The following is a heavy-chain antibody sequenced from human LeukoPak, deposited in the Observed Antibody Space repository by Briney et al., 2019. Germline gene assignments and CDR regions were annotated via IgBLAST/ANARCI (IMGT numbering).Heavy chain of an antibody. CDR1: GYTFTSYD. CDR3: ARGRDDYVWGSYRYRLLFDY. V-gene: IGHV1-18*01. CDR2: ISAYNGNT. D-gene: IGHD3-16*02. J-gene: IGHJ4*02. Sequence: ASVKVSCKASGYTFTSYDINWVRQATGQGLEWMGWISAYNGNTNYAQKLQGRVTMTTDSSTSTAYMELRSLRSDDTAVYYCARGRDDYVWGSYRYRLLFDYWGQGTLVTVSS.